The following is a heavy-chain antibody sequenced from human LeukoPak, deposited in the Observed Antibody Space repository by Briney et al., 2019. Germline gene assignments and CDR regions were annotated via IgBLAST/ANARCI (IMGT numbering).Heavy chain of an antibody. CDR1: GFTFSSYA. J-gene: IGHJ4*02. D-gene: IGHD1-1*01. CDR2: ISGSGGST. V-gene: IGHV3-23*01. Sequence: GGSVRLSCAASGFTFSSYAMSWVRQAPGKGLEWVSGISGSGGSTYYADSVKGRFTISRDNSKNTLYLQMNSLRAEDTAVYYCAKDLSYNYGATKDYWGQGTLVTVFS. CDR3: AKDLSYNYGATKDY.